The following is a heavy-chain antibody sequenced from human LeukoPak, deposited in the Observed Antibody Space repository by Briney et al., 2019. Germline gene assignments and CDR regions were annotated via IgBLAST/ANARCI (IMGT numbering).Heavy chain of an antibody. D-gene: IGHD6-13*01. V-gene: IGHV3-48*03. J-gene: IGHJ3*02. CDR1: GFTFSSYE. CDR2: ISSSGSTI. Sequence: GGSLRLSCAASGFTFSSYEMNWVRQAPGKGLEWVSYISSSGSTIYYADSVKGRFTISRDNAKNSLYLQMNSLRAEDTAVYYCAGFGIAAAGTAFDIWGQGIMVTVSS. CDR3: AGFGIAAAGTAFDI.